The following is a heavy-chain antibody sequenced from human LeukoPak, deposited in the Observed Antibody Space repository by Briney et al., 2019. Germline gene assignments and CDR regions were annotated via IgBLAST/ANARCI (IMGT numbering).Heavy chain of an antibody. J-gene: IGHJ4*02. Sequence: PSGTLSLTCTVSGGSISSYYWSWIRQPPGKGLEWIGYIYYSGSTNYNPSLKSRVTISVDTSKNQFSLKLSSVTAADTAVYYCAREYYDILTGYYRFDYWGQGTLVTVSS. CDR3: AREYYDILTGYYRFDY. CDR2: IYYSGST. V-gene: IGHV4-59*01. CDR1: GGSISSYY. D-gene: IGHD3-9*01.